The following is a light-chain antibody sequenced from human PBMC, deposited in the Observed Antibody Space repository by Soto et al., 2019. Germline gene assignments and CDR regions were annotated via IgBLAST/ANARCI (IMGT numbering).Light chain of an antibody. Sequence: DIQMTQSPSTLSASVGDRVTVTCRASQSISNWLAWYQQKPGKAPKLLIYDASSLESGVPSRFSGSGSGTEFTLSISSLQPDDFATYCCQQYSSYSPFTFGPGTKVDI. CDR2: DAS. CDR3: QQYSSYSPFT. CDR1: QSISNW. V-gene: IGKV1-5*01. J-gene: IGKJ3*01.